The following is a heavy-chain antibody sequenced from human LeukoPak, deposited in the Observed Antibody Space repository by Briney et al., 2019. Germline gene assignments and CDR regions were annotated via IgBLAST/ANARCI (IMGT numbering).Heavy chain of an antibody. CDR3: AKGSTFGDLNYFDS. V-gene: IGHV3-23*01. CDR2: ISGSAGST. D-gene: IGHD4-17*01. J-gene: IGHJ4*02. CDR1: GFTFSNFV. Sequence: GGSLRLSCTASGFTFSNFVMSWVRQAPGKGLEWVSTISGSAGSTHYADSVKGRFTISRDTSKNMLYLQMTSLRAEDTALYYCAKGSTFGDLNYFDSWGQGALVSVSS.